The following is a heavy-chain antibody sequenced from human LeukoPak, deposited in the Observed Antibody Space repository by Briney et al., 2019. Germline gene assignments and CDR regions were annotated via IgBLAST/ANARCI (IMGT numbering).Heavy chain of an antibody. D-gene: IGHD6-13*01. CDR2: ISSSSSYI. V-gene: IGHV3-21*01. CDR1: GFTFSSYS. Sequence: PGGSLRLSCAASGFTFSSYSMDWVRQAPGKGLEWVSSISSSSSYIYYADSVKGRFTISRDNAKNSLYLQMNSLRAEDTAVYYCARDHGIAAAGTNYYYYYGMDVWGQGTTVTVSS. CDR3: ARDHGIAAAGTNYYYYYGMDV. J-gene: IGHJ6*02.